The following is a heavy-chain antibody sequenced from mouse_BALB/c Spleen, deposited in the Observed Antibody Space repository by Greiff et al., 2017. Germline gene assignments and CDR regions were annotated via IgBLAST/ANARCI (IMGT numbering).Heavy chain of an antibody. CDR3: ARKENRYPFAY. V-gene: IGHV1-9*01. D-gene: IGHD2-14*01. J-gene: IGHJ3*01. Sequence: VQLQQSGAELMKPGASVKISCKATGYTFSSYWIEWVKQRPGHGLEWIGEILPGSGSTNYNEKFKGKATFTADTSSNTAYMQLSSLTSEDSAVYYCARKENRYPFAYWGQGTLVTVSA. CDR2: ILPGSGST. CDR1: GYTFSSYW.